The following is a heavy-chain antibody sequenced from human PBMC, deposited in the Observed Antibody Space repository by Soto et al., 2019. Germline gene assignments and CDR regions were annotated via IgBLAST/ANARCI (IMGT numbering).Heavy chain of an antibody. CDR2: ISYSGST. Sequence: QVQLQESGPGLVKPSQTLSLTCTVSGDSMTTVGYYWTWIRQHPGQGLEWIGFISYSGSTYYSSSLKGRVAISADTSKNQFSLKLNSVTAADTDVYDWTRGDYWGQGTLVTVSS. J-gene: IGHJ4*02. V-gene: IGHV4-31*03. CDR1: GDSMTTVGYY. CDR3: TRGDY.